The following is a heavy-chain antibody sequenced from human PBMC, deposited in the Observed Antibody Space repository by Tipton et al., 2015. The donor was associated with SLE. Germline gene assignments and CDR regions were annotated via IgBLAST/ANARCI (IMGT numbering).Heavy chain of an antibody. J-gene: IGHJ2*01. D-gene: IGHD5-24*01. CDR3: AKYGYNPNWYFDL. Sequence: TLSLTCSVSGYSLSNGLYWGWVRPSPGKGLEWIGAIDRYGDTFYNPSLKSRVAIPIDTSKNQFSVKLTSVTAADTAVYYCAKYGYNPNWYFDLWGRGTLVTVST. CDR1: GYSLSNGLY. CDR2: IDRYGDT. V-gene: IGHV4-38-2*01.